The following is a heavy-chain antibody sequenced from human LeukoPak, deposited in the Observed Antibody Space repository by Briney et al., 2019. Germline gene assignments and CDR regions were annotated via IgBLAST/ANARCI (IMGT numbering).Heavy chain of an antibody. CDR1: GYTFTGYY. D-gene: IGHD4-17*01. V-gene: IGHV1-2*02. CDR3: ARVSKHYGDYISDAFDI. J-gene: IGHJ3*02. Sequence: GASVKVSCKASGYTFTGYYMHWVRQAPGQGLEWMGWINPNSRGTNYAQKFQGRVTMTRDTSISTAYMELSRLRSDDTAVYYCARVSKHYGDYISDAFDIWGQGTMVTVSS. CDR2: INPNSRGT.